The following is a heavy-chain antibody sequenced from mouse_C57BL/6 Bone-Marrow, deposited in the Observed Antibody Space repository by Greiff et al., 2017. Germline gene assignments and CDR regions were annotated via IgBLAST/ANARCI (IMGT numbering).Heavy chain of an antibody. CDR1: GFNIKNTY. D-gene: IGHD1-1*01. J-gene: IGHJ1*03. CDR3: ARSGGYDYYGSSYWYFDV. CDR2: IDPANGNT. V-gene: IGHV14-3*01. Sequence: VQLQQSVAELVRPGASVKLSCTASGFNIKNTYMHWVKQRPEQGLEWIGRIDPANGNTKYAPTFQGKATITADTSSNTAYLQLSSLTSEDTAIYYCARSGGYDYYGSSYWYFDVWGTGTTVTVSS.